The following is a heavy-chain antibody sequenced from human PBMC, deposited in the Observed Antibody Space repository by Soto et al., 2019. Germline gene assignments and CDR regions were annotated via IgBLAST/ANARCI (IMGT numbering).Heavy chain of an antibody. CDR1: GGSISSYY. Sequence: PSETLSLTCTVSGGSISSYYWSWIRQPPGKGLEWIGYIYYSGSTNYNPSLKSRVTISVDTSKNQFSLKLSSVTAADTAVYYCARVGDYYDSSGYIDYWGQGTLVTVSS. CDR2: IYYSGST. D-gene: IGHD3-22*01. V-gene: IGHV4-59*01. CDR3: ARVGDYYDSSGYIDY. J-gene: IGHJ4*02.